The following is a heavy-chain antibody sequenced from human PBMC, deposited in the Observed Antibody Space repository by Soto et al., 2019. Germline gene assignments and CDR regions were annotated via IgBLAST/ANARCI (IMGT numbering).Heavy chain of an antibody. Sequence: PGGSPRLSCAASEFTVSSNYMSWVRQAPGKGLEWVSVIYSGGSTYYADSVKGRFTISRDNSKNTLYLQMNSLRAEDTAVYYCARDLLLRDLTTKGYYYYYGMDVWGQGTTVTVSS. J-gene: IGHJ6*02. CDR3: ARDLLLRDLTTKGYYYYYGMDV. V-gene: IGHV3-53*01. CDR1: EFTVSSNY. CDR2: IYSGGST. D-gene: IGHD4-4*01.